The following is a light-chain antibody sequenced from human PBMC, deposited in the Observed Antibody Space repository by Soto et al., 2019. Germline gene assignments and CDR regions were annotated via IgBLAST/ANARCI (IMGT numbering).Light chain of an antibody. Sequence: QITQTPASLSASVGARVTITCRAGQRIRNYLNWYQQKQGNAPKPLIYAASTLQSGVTSRFSGSGSGTDLTITISRLKPDDFETYYGQQSYSTPLTFGGGTKVDIK. CDR1: QRIRNY. J-gene: IGKJ4*01. CDR2: AAS. V-gene: IGKV1-39*01. CDR3: QQSYSTPLT.